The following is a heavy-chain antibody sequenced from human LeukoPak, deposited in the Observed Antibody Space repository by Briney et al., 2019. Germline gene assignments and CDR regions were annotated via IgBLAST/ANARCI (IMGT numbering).Heavy chain of an antibody. D-gene: IGHD1-14*01. Sequence: GGSLRLSCAASGFTVSSNYMSRVRQAPGKGLEWVSVIYSGGSTYYADSVKGRFTISRDNSKNTLYLQMNSLRAEDTAVYYCARAPEGSLHIYYYYYYMDVWGKGTTVTVSS. V-gene: IGHV3-66*02. J-gene: IGHJ6*03. CDR3: ARAPEGSLHIYYYYYYMDV. CDR1: GFTVSSNY. CDR2: IYSGGST.